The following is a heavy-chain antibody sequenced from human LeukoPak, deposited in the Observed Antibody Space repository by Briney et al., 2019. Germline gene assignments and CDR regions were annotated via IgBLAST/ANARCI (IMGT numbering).Heavy chain of an antibody. V-gene: IGHV4-34*01. CDR2: MNHSGCT. CDR1: GGYLSGYY. CDR3: ARGIAAAGNRVWPYYYYYMDV. J-gene: IGHJ6*03. D-gene: IGHD6-13*01. Sequence: SDTLSLTCAVYGGYLSGYYWIWIRQPPGKGREGIGEMNHSGCTNLNPSLKSRVTISVDTSKNQFSLKLGSVTAADTAVYYCARGIAAAGNRVWPYYYYYMDVWGKGTTVTVSS.